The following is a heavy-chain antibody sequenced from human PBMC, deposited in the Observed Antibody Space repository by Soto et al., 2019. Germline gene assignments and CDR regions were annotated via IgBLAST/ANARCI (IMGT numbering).Heavy chain of an antibody. CDR1: GFTFTNYW. J-gene: IGHJ4*02. CDR3: TRLVGGYFDY. D-gene: IGHD2-21*01. Sequence: GGSLRLSCAASGFTFTNYWVHWVRQAPGKGLVWVSNINRDGTSINYADSVKGRFTISRDNAKNTLYLQMNSLRGEDTAVYFCTRLVGGYFDYWGQGALVTVPQ. CDR2: INRDGTSI. V-gene: IGHV3-74*01.